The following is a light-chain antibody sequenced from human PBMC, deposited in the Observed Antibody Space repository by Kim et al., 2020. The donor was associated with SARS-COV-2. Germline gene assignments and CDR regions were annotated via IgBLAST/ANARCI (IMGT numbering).Light chain of an antibody. V-gene: IGKV3-15*01. CDR1: QMVSTN. J-gene: IGKJ1*01. Sequence: VAPGERAPPPCRANQMVSTNLAWYQQKPGQAPRLLMYGATTRDTNIPDRFSGSGSGTEFTLTISSLQSEDFAVYYCQQYNNWPLTFGQGTKVDIK. CDR3: QQYNNWPLT. CDR2: GAT.